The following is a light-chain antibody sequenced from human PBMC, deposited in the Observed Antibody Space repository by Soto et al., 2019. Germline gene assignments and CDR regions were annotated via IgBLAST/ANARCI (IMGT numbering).Light chain of an antibody. J-gene: IGKJ1*01. Sequence: DIVLTQSPGTLSLSPGERVTLSCRASQIVTSDYLAWYHQEPGQAPRLLIYGASNRATGIPDRVSGSGSGTDFTLTISRLEPGDVGMYCWQQYGSSPRTFGQGTKVEIK. CDR3: QQYGSSPRT. CDR1: QIVTSDY. CDR2: GAS. V-gene: IGKV3-20*01.